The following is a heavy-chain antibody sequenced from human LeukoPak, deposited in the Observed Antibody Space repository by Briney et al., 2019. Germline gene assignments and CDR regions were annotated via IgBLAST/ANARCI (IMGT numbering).Heavy chain of an antibody. CDR1: GYSISTGYY. V-gene: IGHV4-38-2*02. D-gene: IGHD3-16*02. Sequence: PSETLSLTCTVSGYSISTGYYWDWIRQPPGKGLEWIGEINHSGSTNYNPSLKSRVTISVDTSKNQFSLKLSSVTAADTAVYYCARHRSVVRIGKNWFDPWGQGTLVTVSS. J-gene: IGHJ5*02. CDR3: ARHRSVVRIGKNWFDP. CDR2: INHSGST.